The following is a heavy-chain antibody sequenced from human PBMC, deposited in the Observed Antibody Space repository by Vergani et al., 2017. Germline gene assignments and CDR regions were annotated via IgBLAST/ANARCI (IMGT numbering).Heavy chain of an antibody. CDR1: GGTFSSYA. J-gene: IGHJ3*02. Sequence: QVQLVQSGAEVKKPGSSVKVSCKASGGTFSSYAISWVRQAPGQGLEWMGGIIPIFGTANYAQKFQGRVTITADESTSTAYMELSSLRSEDTAVYNCARETLPCSSTSCYRASDAFDIWGQGTMVTVSS. CDR2: IIPIFGTA. V-gene: IGHV1-69*01. CDR3: ARETLPCSSTSCYRASDAFDI. D-gene: IGHD2-2*02.